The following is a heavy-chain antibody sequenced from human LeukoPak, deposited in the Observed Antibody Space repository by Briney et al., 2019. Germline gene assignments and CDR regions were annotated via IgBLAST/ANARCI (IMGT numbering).Heavy chain of an antibody. J-gene: IGHJ4*02. Sequence: PSETLSLTCTVSGGSISSYYWSWIRQPPGKGLEWIGYIYYSGSTNYNPSPKSRVTISVDTSKNQFSLKLSSVTAADTAVYYYARGGSSWYYFDYWGQGTLVTVSS. V-gene: IGHV4-59*08. CDR2: IYYSGST. D-gene: IGHD6-13*01. CDR1: GGSISSYY. CDR3: ARGGSSWYYFDY.